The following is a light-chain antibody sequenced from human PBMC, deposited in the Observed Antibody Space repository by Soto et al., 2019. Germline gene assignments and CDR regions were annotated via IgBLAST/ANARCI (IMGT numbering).Light chain of an antibody. CDR1: QGVGSTY. CDR3: HQRQYWPPIT. CDR2: DAS. Sequence: EIVLTQSPGTLSLSPGERATLSCRASQGVGSTYLAWYQQKPGQAPRLLISDASNRATGIPARFSGSGSGTDFTLTISSLEPEDFAVYYCHQRQYWPPITFGQGTRLEIK. V-gene: IGKV3-11*01. J-gene: IGKJ5*01.